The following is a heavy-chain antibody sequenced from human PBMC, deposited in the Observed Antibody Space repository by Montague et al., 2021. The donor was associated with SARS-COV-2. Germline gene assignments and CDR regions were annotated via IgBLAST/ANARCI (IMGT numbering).Heavy chain of an antibody. J-gene: IGHJ4*02. CDR3: ASSNFFAY. V-gene: IGHV3-23*01. CDR2: IDPAGGAT. D-gene: IGHD6-6*01. CDR1: GFTFSKFG. Sequence: LRLSCAASGFTFSKFGMNWVRQAPGKGLEWVSTIDPAGGATYYADSVRGRFAISRDNSKNILSLQMDSLTADVTAVYYCASSNFFAYWGQGTLITVSS.